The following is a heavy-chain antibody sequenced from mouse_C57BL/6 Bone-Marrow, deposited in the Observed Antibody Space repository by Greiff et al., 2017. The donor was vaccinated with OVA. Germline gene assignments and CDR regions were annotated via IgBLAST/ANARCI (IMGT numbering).Heavy chain of an antibody. J-gene: IGHJ1*03. CDR1: GFTFSDYY. CDR3: ARHPHYYGSSHPYWYFDV. V-gene: IGHV5-12*01. CDR2: ISNGGGST. Sequence: EVQGVESGGGLVQPGGSLKLSCAASGFTFSDYYMYWVRQTPEKRLEWVAYISNGGGSTYYPDTVKGRFTISRDNAKNTLYLQMSRLKSEDTAMYDCARHPHYYGSSHPYWYFDVWGTGTTVTVSS. D-gene: IGHD1-1*01.